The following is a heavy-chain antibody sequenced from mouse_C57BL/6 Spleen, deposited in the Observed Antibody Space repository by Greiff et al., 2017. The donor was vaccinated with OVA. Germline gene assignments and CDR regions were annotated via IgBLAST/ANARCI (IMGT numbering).Heavy chain of an antibody. CDR2: ISGGGGNT. CDR3: ARGGAPSFFDY. J-gene: IGHJ2*01. CDR1: GFTFSSYT. V-gene: IGHV5-9*01. Sequence: EVMLVESGGGLVKPGGSLKLSCAASGFTFSSYTMSWVRQTPEKRLEWVATISGGGGNTYYPDSVKGRFTISRDNAKNTLYLQMSSLRSEDTALYYCARGGAPSFFDYWGQGTTLTVSS. D-gene: IGHD1-2*01.